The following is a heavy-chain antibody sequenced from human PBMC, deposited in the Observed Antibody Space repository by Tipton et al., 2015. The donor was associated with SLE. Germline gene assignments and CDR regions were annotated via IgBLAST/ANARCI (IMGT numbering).Heavy chain of an antibody. CDR2: ISSSGSTI. D-gene: IGHD6-13*01. J-gene: IGHJ4*02. V-gene: IGHV3-11*01. CDR1: GFTFSNYA. Sequence: SLRLSCAASGFTFSNYAMHWVRQAPGKGLEWVSYISSSGSTIYYADSVKGRFTISRDNAKNSLYLQMNSLRAEDTAVYYCARDLTPISAAIFDYWGQGTLVTVSS. CDR3: ARDLTPISAAIFDY.